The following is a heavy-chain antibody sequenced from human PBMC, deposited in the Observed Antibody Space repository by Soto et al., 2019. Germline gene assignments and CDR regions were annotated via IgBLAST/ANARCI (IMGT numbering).Heavy chain of an antibody. Sequence: SVKVSCKASGGTFSSYAISWVRQAPGQGLEWMGGIIPIFGTANYAQKFQGRVTITADESTSTAHMELSSLRSEDTAVYYCASRDRSSWYSWFDPWGQGTLVTVSS. CDR2: IIPIFGTA. V-gene: IGHV1-69*13. D-gene: IGHD6-13*01. J-gene: IGHJ5*02. CDR3: ASRDRSSWYSWFDP. CDR1: GGTFSSYA.